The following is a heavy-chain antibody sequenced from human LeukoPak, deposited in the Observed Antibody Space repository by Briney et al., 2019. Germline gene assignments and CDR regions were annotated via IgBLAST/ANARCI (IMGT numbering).Heavy chain of an antibody. J-gene: IGHJ4*02. CDR3: ARDQGGYNVGYFDY. Sequence: SVTVSCKASVGTLSSYAMRWVRQAPGQGLEWMGRIIPILGIANYAQKFQGRVTITADKSTSTAYMELSRLRSEDAAVYDCARDQGGYNVGYFDYWGQGTLVTVSS. V-gene: IGHV1-69*04. CDR1: VGTLSSYA. CDR2: IIPILGIA. D-gene: IGHD5-24*01.